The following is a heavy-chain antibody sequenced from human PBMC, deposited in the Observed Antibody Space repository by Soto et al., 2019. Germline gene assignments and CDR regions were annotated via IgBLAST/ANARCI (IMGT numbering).Heavy chain of an antibody. CDR1: GGTFSSYT. CDR3: AREAAEGYYFDY. D-gene: IGHD6-13*01. V-gene: IGHV1-69*08. Sequence: QVQLVQSGAEVKKPGSSVKVSCKASGGTFSSYTISWVRQAPGQGLEWMGRIIPILGIANYAQKFQGRVTITADKSTSTAYMERSSLRSEDTAVYYCAREAAEGYYFDYWGQGTLVTVSS. J-gene: IGHJ4*02. CDR2: IIPILGIA.